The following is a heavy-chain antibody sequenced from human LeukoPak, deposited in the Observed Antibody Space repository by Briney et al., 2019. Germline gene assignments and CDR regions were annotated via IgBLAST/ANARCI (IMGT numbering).Heavy chain of an antibody. CDR2: ISYDGSNK. CDR1: GFTFSSYD. CDR3: ARDMENLRREFDWFDP. J-gene: IGHJ5*02. D-gene: IGHD1-14*01. Sequence: PGGSLRLSCAASGFTFSSYDMHWVRQAPGKGLEWVADISYDGSNKYYADSVKGRFTLSRDNSKHTLYLQMNSLRAEDTAVYYCARDMENLRREFDWFDPWGQGTLVTVSS. V-gene: IGHV3-30*04.